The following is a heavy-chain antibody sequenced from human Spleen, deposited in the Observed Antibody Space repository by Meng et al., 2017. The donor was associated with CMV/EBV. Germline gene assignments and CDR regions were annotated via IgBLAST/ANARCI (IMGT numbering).Heavy chain of an antibody. CDR2: ISAYNGNT. Sequence: ASVKVSCKASGYTFTSYGISWVRQAPGQGLEWMGWISAYNGNTNYAQKLQGRVTMTTDTSTSTAYMELRSLRSDDTAVYYCARVVPSPNPHYYGMDVWGQGTTVTVSS. V-gene: IGHV1-18*01. CDR1: GYTFTSYG. J-gene: IGHJ6*02. CDR3: ARVVPSPNPHYYGMDV. D-gene: IGHD2-8*01.